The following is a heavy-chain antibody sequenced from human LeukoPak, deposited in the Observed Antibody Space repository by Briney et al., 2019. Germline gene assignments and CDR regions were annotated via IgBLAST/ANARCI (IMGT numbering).Heavy chain of an antibody. CDR1: GYTFTSYD. J-gene: IGHJ4*02. CDR3: ARGSINGPYYFHY. Sequence: ASVKVSCKASGYTFTSYDINWVRQATGQGLEWMGWMNPGSGYTGYAQKFQGRVTITRDTSISTAYMELSSLRSEDTAVYYCARGSINGPYYFHYWVQGTLVTVSS. D-gene: IGHD2-8*01. V-gene: IGHV1-8*03. CDR2: MNPGSGYT.